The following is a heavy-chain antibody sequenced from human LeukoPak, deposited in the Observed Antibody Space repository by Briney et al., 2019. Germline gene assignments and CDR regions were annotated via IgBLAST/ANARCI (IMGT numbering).Heavy chain of an antibody. D-gene: IGHD6-6*01. J-gene: IGHJ4*02. V-gene: IGHV4-4*02. CDR2: INHRGST. Sequence: SETLSLTCAVSGGSISSSNWWSWVRQPPGKGLEWIGEINHRGSTNYNPSLKSRVTISVDTSKNQFSLKLSSVTAADTAVYYCARGLRQLVRSWHYWGQGTLVTVSS. CDR1: GGSISSSNW. CDR3: ARGLRQLVRSWHY.